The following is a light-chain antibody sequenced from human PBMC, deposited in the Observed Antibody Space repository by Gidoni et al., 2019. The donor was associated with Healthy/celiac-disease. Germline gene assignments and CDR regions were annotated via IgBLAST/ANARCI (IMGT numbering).Light chain of an antibody. CDR2: AAS. CDR1: QSISSY. J-gene: IGKJ1*01. Sequence: DIQMTPSPSSLSASVGDRVTITCRASQSISSYLNWYQQKPVQAPKLLIYAASSLQSGVPSRFSGSGSGTDFTLTISSLQPEDFATYYCQQSYSTKNRGTFGQGTKVEIK. V-gene: IGKV1-39*01. CDR3: QQSYSTKNRGT.